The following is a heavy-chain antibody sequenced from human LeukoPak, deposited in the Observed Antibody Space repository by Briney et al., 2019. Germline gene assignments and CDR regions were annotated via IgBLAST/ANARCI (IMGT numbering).Heavy chain of an antibody. D-gene: IGHD3-3*01. CDR2: IYYSGST. V-gene: IGHV4-59*08. Sequence: PSETLSLTCIVSGGSISSYYWSWIRQPPGKGLEWIGYIYYSGSTNYNPSLKSRVTISVNTSKNQFSLKLSSVTAADTAVYYCASYDFWSGYFDYWGQGTLVTVSS. CDR1: GGSISSYY. J-gene: IGHJ4*02. CDR3: ASYDFWSGYFDY.